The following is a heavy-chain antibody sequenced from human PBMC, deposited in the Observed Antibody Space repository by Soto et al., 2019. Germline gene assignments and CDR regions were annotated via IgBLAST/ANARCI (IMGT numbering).Heavy chain of an antibody. CDR2: ISAYNGNT. D-gene: IGHD1-26*01. CDR3: ARDIRIGSYYYYYGMDV. V-gene: IGHV1-18*04. J-gene: IGHJ6*02. CDR1: GYTFTSYG. Sequence: GASVKVSCKASGYTFTSYGISWVRQAPGQGLEWMGWISAYNGNTNYAQKLQGRVTMTTDTSTSTAYMELRSLRSDDTAVYYCARDIRIGSYYYYYGMDVWGQGTTVTVSS.